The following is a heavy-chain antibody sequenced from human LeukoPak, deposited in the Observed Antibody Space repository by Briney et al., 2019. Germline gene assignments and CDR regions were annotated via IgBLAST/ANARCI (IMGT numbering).Heavy chain of an antibody. V-gene: IGHV3-11*04. CDR3: AAAPQTYRYLAY. CDR1: GFTFSDYF. CDR2: ISSGGSTI. D-gene: IGHD3-16*02. J-gene: IGHJ4*02. Sequence: PGGSLRLSCAASGFTFSDYFMSWLRQAPGKGLEWVSYISSGGSTIYYADSVKGRFTISRDNAKNSLYLQVNSLRAEDTAVYYCAAAPQTYRYLAYWGQGTLVTVSS.